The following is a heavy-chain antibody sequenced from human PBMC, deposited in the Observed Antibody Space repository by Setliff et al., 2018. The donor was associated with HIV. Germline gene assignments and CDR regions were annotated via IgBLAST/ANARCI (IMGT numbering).Heavy chain of an antibody. CDR1: GFTFSSYS. D-gene: IGHD7-27*01. J-gene: IGHJ4*02. CDR3: ARDLHWASDY. Sequence: GGSLRLSCTASGFTFSSYSMNWVRQAPGRGLEWVSYISGDSNIIDYADSVKGRFTISRDNAKNSLYLQMNSLRAEDTAVYYCARDLHWASDYWGQGTLVTVSS. V-gene: IGHV3-48*01. CDR2: ISGDSNII.